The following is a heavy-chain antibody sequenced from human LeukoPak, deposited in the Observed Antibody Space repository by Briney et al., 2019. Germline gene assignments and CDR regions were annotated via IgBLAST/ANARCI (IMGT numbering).Heavy chain of an antibody. D-gene: IGHD6-6*01. CDR2: ISYDGSNK. CDR1: GFTFSSYA. V-gene: IGHV3-30-3*01. J-gene: IGHJ6*03. Sequence: GGSLRLSCAASGFTFSSYAMHWVRQAPGKGLEWVAVISYDGSNKYYADSVKGRFTISRDNSKNTLYLQMNSLRAEDTAVYYCARPGEDTYSSSLYYYYYYYMDVWGKGTTVTVSS. CDR3: ARPGEDTYSSSLYYYYYYYMDV.